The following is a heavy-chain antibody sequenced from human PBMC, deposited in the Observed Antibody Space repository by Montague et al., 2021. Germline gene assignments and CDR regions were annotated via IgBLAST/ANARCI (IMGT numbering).Heavy chain of an antibody. V-gene: IGHV3-30*04. D-gene: IGHD6-13*01. CDR3: ARDQAWPIAAVGTSYSYYAMDV. CDR2: ISYDGSNK. J-gene: IGHJ6*02. CDR1: GFPFSSYG. Sequence: SLRLSCAASGFPFSSYGMHWVRQAPGKGLEWVTLISYDGSNKDYADSVKGRFTISRDNSKNTLYLQMNSLRADDTAVYYCARDQAWPIAAVGTSYSYYAMDVWGQGTTVTVSS.